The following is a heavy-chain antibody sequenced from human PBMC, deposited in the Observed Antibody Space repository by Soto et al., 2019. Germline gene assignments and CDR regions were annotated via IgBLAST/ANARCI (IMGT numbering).Heavy chain of an antibody. Sequence: QVQLVQSGAEVKKPGASVKVSCKASGYTFTSYGISWVRQAPGQGLEWMGWISAYNGNTNYAQKLQGRVTMTTDTSTSTAYMELRSLSYDDTAVYYCARVYYCILTGYSPLIDYWGQGTLVTVSS. CDR3: ARVYYCILTGYSPLIDY. CDR1: GYTFTSYG. V-gene: IGHV1-18*01. J-gene: IGHJ4*02. D-gene: IGHD3-9*01. CDR2: ISAYNGNT.